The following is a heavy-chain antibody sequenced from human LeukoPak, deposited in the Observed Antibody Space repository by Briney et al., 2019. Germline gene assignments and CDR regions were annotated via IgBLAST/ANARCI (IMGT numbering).Heavy chain of an antibody. CDR1: GFTFSSYG. Sequence: GGSLRLSCAASGFTFSSYGMHWVRQAPGKGLEWVAVISYDGSNKYYADSVKGRFTISRDNSKNTLYLQMNSLRAEDTAVYYCAKDAADYYGMDVWGQGTTVTVSS. CDR2: ISYDGSNK. D-gene: IGHD6-25*01. J-gene: IGHJ6*02. V-gene: IGHV3-30*18. CDR3: AKDAADYYGMDV.